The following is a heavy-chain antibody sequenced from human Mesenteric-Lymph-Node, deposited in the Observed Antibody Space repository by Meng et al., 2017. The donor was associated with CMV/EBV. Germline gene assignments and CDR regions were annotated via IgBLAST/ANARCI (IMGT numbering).Heavy chain of an antibody. CDR3: ARGGRRYYDSSGYYANWDY. CDR1: GGTFSSYA. V-gene: IGHV1-69*05. J-gene: IGHJ4*02. D-gene: IGHD3-22*01. CDR2: IIPIFGTA. Sequence: SVKVSCKASGGTFSSYAISWVRQAPGQGLEWMGGIIPIFGTANYAQKFQGRVTITTDESTSTAYMELSSLRSEDTAVYYCARGGRRYYDSSGYYANWDYWGQGTLVTVSS.